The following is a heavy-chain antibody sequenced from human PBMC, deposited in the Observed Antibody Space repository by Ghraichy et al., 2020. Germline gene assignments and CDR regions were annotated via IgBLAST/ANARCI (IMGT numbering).Heavy chain of an antibody. J-gene: IGHJ4*02. CDR1: GFTFSSYS. CDR2: IFGSGGRT. Sequence: GGSLRLSCAASGFTFSSYSMSWVRQAPGKGLEWVSTIFGSGGRTYYADSVKGRFTISRDNAKNTLHLQMSSLRAEDTAVYYCARNHQTGRITVLGVVGNFDSWGQGTLVTVSS. CDR3: ARNHQTGRITVLGVVGNFDS. V-gene: IGHV3-23*01. D-gene: IGHD3-3*01.